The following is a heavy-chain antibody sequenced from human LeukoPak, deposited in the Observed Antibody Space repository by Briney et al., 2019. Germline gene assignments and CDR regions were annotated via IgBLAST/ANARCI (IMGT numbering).Heavy chain of an antibody. D-gene: IGHD6-13*01. Sequence: GGSLRLSCAASGFTFSSYGMHWVRQAPGKGLEGVAVISYDGSNKYYADSVKGRFTISRDNSKNTLYLQMNSLRAEDTAVYYCAKDAIAAAYASYYGMDVWGQGTTVTASS. V-gene: IGHV3-30*18. CDR2: ISYDGSNK. CDR3: AKDAIAAAYASYYGMDV. J-gene: IGHJ6*02. CDR1: GFTFSSYG.